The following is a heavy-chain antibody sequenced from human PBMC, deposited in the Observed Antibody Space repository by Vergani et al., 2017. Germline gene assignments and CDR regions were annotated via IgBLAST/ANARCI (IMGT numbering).Heavy chain of an antibody. CDR1: GFTFSSYA. V-gene: IGHV3-23*01. J-gene: IGHJ6*02. CDR2: ISGSGGST. Sequence: EVQLLESGGALVQPGGSLRLSCAASGFTFSSYAMSWVRQAPGKGLEWVSAISGSGGSTYYADSVKGRFTISRDNSKNTLYLQMNSLRAEDTAVYYCAKDLHLFGGDSMTYYYGMDVWGQGTTVTVSS. CDR3: AKDLHLFGGDSMTYYYGMDV. D-gene: IGHD2-21*02.